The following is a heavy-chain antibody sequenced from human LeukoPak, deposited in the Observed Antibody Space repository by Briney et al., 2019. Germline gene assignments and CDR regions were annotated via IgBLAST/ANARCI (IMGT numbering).Heavy chain of an antibody. Sequence: GGSLRLSCAASGFTFSSYEMNWVRQAPGKGLEWVSYISSSGSTIYYADSVKGRFTISRDNAKNSLYLQMNSLRAEDTAVYYCARTVRLRPDCWGQGTLVTVSS. V-gene: IGHV3-48*03. CDR2: ISSSGSTI. CDR3: ARTVRLRPDC. CDR1: GFTFSSYE. D-gene: IGHD5-12*01. J-gene: IGHJ4*02.